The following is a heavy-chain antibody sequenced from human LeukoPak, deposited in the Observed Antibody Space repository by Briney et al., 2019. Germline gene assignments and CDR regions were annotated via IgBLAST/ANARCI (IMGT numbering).Heavy chain of an antibody. CDR3: ARDQDSSGYNPNWFDP. D-gene: IGHD6-19*01. Sequence: GASVKVSCKASGYTFTGYYMHWVRQAPGQGLEWMGWISGYNGNTNYAQKLQGRVTVTTDTSTSTAYMNLRSLRSDDTAVYYCARDQDSSGYNPNWFDPWGQGTLVTVSS. CDR2: ISGYNGNT. CDR1: GYTFTGYY. J-gene: IGHJ5*02. V-gene: IGHV1-18*04.